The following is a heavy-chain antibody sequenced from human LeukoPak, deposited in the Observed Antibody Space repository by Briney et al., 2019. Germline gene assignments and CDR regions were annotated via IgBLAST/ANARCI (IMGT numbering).Heavy chain of an antibody. CDR2: INHSGGT. CDR1: GGSFSGYY. CDR3: ARGNTYYYDSSGYYFGPRYYYYYMDV. J-gene: IGHJ6*03. Sequence: PSETLSLTCAVYGGSFSGYYWSWIRQPPGKGLEWIGEINHSGGTDYNPSLKSRVTISVDTSKNQFSLKLSSVTAADTAVYYCARGNTYYYDSSGYYFGPRYYYYYMDVWGKGTTVTVSS. D-gene: IGHD3-22*01. V-gene: IGHV4-34*01.